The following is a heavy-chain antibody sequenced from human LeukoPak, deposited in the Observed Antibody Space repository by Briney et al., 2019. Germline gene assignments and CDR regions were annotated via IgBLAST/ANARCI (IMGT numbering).Heavy chain of an antibody. J-gene: IGHJ4*02. CDR1: GYTFTSYY. CDR3: ARDPYGSGSYYPLDY. V-gene: IGHV1-46*01. Sequence: GASVKVSCKASGYTFTSYYMHWVRQAPGQGLGWMGIINPSGGSTSYAQKFQGRVTMTRDMSTSTAYMELSSLRSEDTAVYYCARDPYGSGSYYPLDYWGQGTLVTVSS. CDR2: INPSGGST. D-gene: IGHD3-10*01.